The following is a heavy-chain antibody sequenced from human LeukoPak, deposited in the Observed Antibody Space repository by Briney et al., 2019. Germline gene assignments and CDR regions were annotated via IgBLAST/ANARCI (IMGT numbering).Heavy chain of an antibody. CDR3: AKSAVRDYASGVDYFDY. J-gene: IGHJ4*02. D-gene: IGHD3-10*01. V-gene: IGHV3-30*02. CDR1: GFTFSSYA. CDR2: IRFDGAYK. Sequence: GGALRLSCAASGFTFSSYAMHWVRQAPGKGLEWVAFIRFDGAYKHTANSVKGRFTISRDNAQNTVYLYMNTLRTEDTAVYYCAKSAVRDYASGVDYFDYWGQGTLVSVSS.